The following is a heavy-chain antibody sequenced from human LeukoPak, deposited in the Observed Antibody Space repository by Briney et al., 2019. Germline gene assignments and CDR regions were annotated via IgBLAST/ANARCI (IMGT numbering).Heavy chain of an antibody. Sequence: SETLSLTCTVSGGSITNYYWSWIRQPPGKGLEWIGYIYYSGDTKYNPSLKSRITISVDTSKNQISLKLSSVTAADTAVYYCARGGDGYNYVDYWGQGTLVTVSS. CDR2: IYYSGDT. V-gene: IGHV4-59*01. D-gene: IGHD5-24*01. CDR3: ARGGDGYNYVDY. CDR1: GGSITNYY. J-gene: IGHJ4*02.